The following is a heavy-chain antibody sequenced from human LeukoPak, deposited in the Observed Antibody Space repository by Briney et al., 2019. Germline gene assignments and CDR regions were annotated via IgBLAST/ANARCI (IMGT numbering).Heavy chain of an antibody. CDR1: GYTFTSYD. Sequence: ASVKVSCKASGYTFTSYDINWVRQATGQGLEWMGWMNPNSGNTGYAQKFQGRVTMTRNTSISTAYMELSSLRSEDTAVYYCARDQGLTLVVPAAILDYWGQGTLVTVSS. CDR3: ARDQGLTLVVPAAILDY. D-gene: IGHD2-2*02. V-gene: IGHV1-8*01. J-gene: IGHJ4*02. CDR2: MNPNSGNT.